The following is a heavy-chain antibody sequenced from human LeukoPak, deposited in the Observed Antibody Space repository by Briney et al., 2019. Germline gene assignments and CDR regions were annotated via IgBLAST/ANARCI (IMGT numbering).Heavy chain of an antibody. CDR1: GFTVSDHY. V-gene: IGHV3-72*01. Sequence: GGSLRLSCVASGFTVSDHYIDWVRQAPGKGLEWVGRNRDKSKSYTTDYAASVRGRFTISRDDSKNSLYLQMYSLKTEDTAVYFCTRPSYYDSRGYSTNGFDIWGQGTMATVSS. CDR2: NRDKSKSYTT. CDR3: TRPSYYDSRGYSTNGFDI. D-gene: IGHD3-22*01. J-gene: IGHJ3*02.